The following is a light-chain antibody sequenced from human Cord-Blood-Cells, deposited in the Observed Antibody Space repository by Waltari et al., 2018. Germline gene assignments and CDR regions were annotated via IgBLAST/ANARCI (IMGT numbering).Light chain of an antibody. CDR3: SSYTSSSTLYV. CDR1: SRDVGGYNY. CDR2: DVS. V-gene: IGLV2-14*01. J-gene: IGLJ1*01. Sequence: QSALTQPASVSGSPGQSITISCTGTSRDVGGYNYVSWYQQHPGKAPKLMIYDVSNRLSGVSNRFSGSKSGNTASLTISGLQAEDEADYYCSSYTSSSTLYVFGTGTKVTVL.